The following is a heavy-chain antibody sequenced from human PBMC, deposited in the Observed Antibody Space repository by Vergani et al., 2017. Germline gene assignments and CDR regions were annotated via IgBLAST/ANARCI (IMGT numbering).Heavy chain of an antibody. V-gene: IGHV3-30*02. CDR2: IRYDGSSE. J-gene: IGHJ4*02. CDR3: ARSLVAGKGGY. D-gene: IGHD6-19*01. CDR1: GFTLNTYG. Sequence: VHLVESGGGLVQPGRSLRLSCTLSGFTLNTYGIHWVRQAPGKGLEWVSFIRYDGSSEYYGDSVKGRFTISRDKSQNTVNLQMNSLRTEDTAVYFCARSLVAGKGGYWGQGTRVAVSS.